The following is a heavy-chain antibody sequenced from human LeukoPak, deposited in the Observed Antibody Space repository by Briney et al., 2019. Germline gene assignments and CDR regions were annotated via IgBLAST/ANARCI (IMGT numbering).Heavy chain of an antibody. J-gene: IGHJ5*02. V-gene: IGHV4-61*08. CDR1: GGSISSGGYS. Sequence: SETLSLTCAVSGGSISSGGYSWNWIRQPPGKGLEWIGYISYSGSTNYNPSLKSRVTTLVDTSKNQFSLRLSSVTAADTAVYYCAKVPSTLKYNYFGPWGQGTLVTVSS. CDR3: AKVPSTLKYNYFGP. D-gene: IGHD2/OR15-2a*01. CDR2: ISYSGST.